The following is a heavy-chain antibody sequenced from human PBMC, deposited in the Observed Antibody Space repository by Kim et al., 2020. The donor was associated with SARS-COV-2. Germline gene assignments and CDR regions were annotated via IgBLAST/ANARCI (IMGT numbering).Heavy chain of an antibody. V-gene: IGHV3-33*01. D-gene: IGHD3-3*01. CDR3: ARETREEVVTILDY. CDR1: GFTFSSYG. Sequence: GGSLRLSCAASGFTFSSYGMHWVRQAPGKGLEWVAVIWYDGSNKYYADSVKVRFTISRDNSKNTLYLQMNSLRAEDTAVYYCARETREEVVTILDYWGQGTLVTVSS. CDR2: IWYDGSNK. J-gene: IGHJ4*02.